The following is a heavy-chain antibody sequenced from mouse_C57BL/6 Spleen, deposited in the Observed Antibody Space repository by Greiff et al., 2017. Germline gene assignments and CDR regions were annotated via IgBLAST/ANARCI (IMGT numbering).Heavy chain of an antibody. J-gene: IGHJ2*01. Sequence: QVQLQQSGAELAKPGASVKLSCKASGYTFTSYWMHWVKQRPGQGLEWIGYINPSSGYTKYNQKFKDKATLTADKSSSTAYMQLSDLTYEDSAVYYCAGSYYDSSYDYWGQGTTLTVSS. CDR1: GYTFTSYW. V-gene: IGHV1-7*01. CDR3: AGSYYDSSYDY. CDR2: INPSSGYT. D-gene: IGHD1-1*01.